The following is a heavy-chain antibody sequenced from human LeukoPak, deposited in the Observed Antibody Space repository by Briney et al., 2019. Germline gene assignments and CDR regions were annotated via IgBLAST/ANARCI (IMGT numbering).Heavy chain of an antibody. V-gene: IGHV1-46*01. CDR3: AREDVVLVDAVRYYYYGMDV. CDR2: INPSGGST. J-gene: IGHJ6*02. CDR1: GYNFISYY. Sequence: ASVKVSCKASGYNFISYYVHWVRQAPGQGLEWMGIINPSGGSTSYAQKFQDRVTMTRDTSTSTVYMELSSLKSEDTAVYYCAREDVVLVDAVRYYYYGMDVWGQGTTVTVSS. D-gene: IGHD2-8*01.